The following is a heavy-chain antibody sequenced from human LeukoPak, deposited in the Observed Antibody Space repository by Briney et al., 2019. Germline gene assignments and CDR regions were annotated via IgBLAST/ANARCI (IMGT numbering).Heavy chain of an antibody. CDR3: GRFGYVAAVDS. CDR1: GFTFSSYW. CDR2: IEPAGSAT. D-gene: IGHD2-15*01. J-gene: IGHJ4*02. Sequence: PWGSLRLSCTASGFTFSSYWMTWVRQAPGKGLEWVANIEPAGSATYYVDSVKGRFTISRDNAKNLLYLQMNSLRAEDSAVYHCGRFGYVAAVDSWGQGALVTVSS. V-gene: IGHV3-7*01.